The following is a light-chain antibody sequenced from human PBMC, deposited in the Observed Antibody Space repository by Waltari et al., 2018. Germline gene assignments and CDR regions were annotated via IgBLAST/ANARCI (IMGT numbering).Light chain of an antibody. V-gene: IGKV1-17*01. CDR1: QGVGSY. CDR2: YAN. CDR3: QQGNSYPFT. Sequence: DIQMSQSPSSLSASVGDRVTITYRASQGVGSYLNWYQQKPAQAPKLLIYYANSLASGVPSRFSGSGSGTEFTLTISSLQPEDFATYYCQQGNSYPFTFGPGTKLDIK. J-gene: IGKJ3*01.